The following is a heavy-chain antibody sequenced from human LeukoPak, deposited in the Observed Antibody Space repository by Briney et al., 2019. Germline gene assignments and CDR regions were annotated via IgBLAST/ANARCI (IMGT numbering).Heavy chain of an antibody. CDR1: GFTFSRYP. V-gene: IGHV3-30-3*01. Sequence: GGSLRLSCAASGFTFSRYPMHWVRQAPGKGLEWVAVISYGGSNKYYADSVKGRFTISRDNAKNTLYLQMNSLRAEDTAVYYCARDAVDTANAVWGQGTTVTVSS. CDR2: ISYGGSNK. CDR3: ARDAVDTANAV. J-gene: IGHJ6*02. D-gene: IGHD5-18*01.